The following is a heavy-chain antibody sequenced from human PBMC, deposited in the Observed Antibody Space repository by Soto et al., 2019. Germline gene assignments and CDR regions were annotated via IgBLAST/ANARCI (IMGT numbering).Heavy chain of an antibody. CDR2: ISAYNGNT. J-gene: IGHJ5*02. CDR1: GYTFTSYG. Sequence: APVKVSCKASGYTFTSYGISWVRQAPGQGLEWMGWISAYNGNTNYAQKLQGRVPMTTDTSTSTAYMELRSLRSDDPAVYYCARYWNREEGEAGWFEPWGQGTLVTVSS. V-gene: IGHV1-18*01. CDR3: ARYWNREEGEAGWFEP. D-gene: IGHD1-1*01.